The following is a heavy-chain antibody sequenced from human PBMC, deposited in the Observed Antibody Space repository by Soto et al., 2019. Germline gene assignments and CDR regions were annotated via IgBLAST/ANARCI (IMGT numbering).Heavy chain of an antibody. CDR1: GGTFNSYP. V-gene: IGHV1-69*06. CDR2: IIPTFGTA. CDR3: ARGIDLPTVGLYWDT. D-gene: IGHD2-8*02. Sequence: QVQLVQSGAEVKNPGSSVKVSCKPSGGTFNSYPIDWVRQAPGQGLEWMGGIIPTFGTAKYAQKFQGRVTIPEDNSTPTAFMELRSLTFGDTAVYSCARGIDLPTVGLYWDTWGEGTLVSVSS. J-gene: IGHJ5*02.